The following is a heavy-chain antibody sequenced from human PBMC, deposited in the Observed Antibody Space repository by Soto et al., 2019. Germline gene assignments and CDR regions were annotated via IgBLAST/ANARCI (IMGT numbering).Heavy chain of an antibody. J-gene: IGHJ4*02. Sequence: QVQLVQSGAEVKKPGASVKVSCKASGYTFTSYGINWVRKAPGQGLEWMGWISAYNGNTNYAQKLQGRVTMTTDTSTSTAYMELRSLRSDDTAVYYCARGDYYYVSGSYSGYWGQGTLVTVSS. CDR1: GYTFTSYG. CDR2: ISAYNGNT. V-gene: IGHV1-18*01. D-gene: IGHD3-10*01. CDR3: ARGDYYYVSGSYSGY.